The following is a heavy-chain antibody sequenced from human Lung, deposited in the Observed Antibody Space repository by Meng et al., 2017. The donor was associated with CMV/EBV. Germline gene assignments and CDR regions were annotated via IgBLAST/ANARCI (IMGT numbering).Heavy chain of an antibody. CDR3: LRGSGGSV. V-gene: IGHV4-4*02. D-gene: IGHD3-10*01. J-gene: IGHJ1*01. CDR2: IPHRGRS. Sequence: VQLREPCPALGTPSELSSLIFAVSVDSITSHNGGAWVRQPPGKGLEWIVEIPHRGRSAYNPSLKSRVSMSIDKSKSQFSLKLTSVTAADTAVYHCLRGSGGSVWGQGTLVTVSS. CDR1: VDSITSHNG.